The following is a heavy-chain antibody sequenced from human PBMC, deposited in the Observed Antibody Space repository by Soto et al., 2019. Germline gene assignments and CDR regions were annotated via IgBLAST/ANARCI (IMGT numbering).Heavy chain of an antibody. D-gene: IGHD5-12*01. CDR3: AKDPVRDGYNCFDY. J-gene: IGHJ4*02. V-gene: IGHV3-23*01. CDR2: ISGSGGST. Sequence: GGSLRLSCAASGFTFSSYAMSWVRQAPGKGLEWVSAISGSGGSTYYADSVKGRFTISRGNSKNTLYLQMNSLRAEDTAVYYCAKDPVRDGYNCFDYWGQGTLVTVSS. CDR1: GFTFSSYA.